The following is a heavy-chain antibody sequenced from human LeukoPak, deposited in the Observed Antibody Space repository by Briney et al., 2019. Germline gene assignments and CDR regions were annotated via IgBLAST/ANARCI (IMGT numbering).Heavy chain of an antibody. Sequence: NPGGSLRLSCAASGFTFRDYAMSWIRQPPGKGLEWIGEINHSGSTNYNPSLKSRVTISVDTSKNQFSLKLSSVTAADTAVYYCARGGYFDYWGQGTLVTVSS. V-gene: IGHV4-34*01. CDR1: GFTFRDYA. CDR3: ARGGYFDY. CDR2: INHSGST. J-gene: IGHJ4*02.